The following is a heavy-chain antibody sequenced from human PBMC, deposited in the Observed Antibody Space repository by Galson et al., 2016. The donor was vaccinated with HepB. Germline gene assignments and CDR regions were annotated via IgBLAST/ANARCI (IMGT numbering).Heavy chain of an antibody. Sequence: SETLSLTCIVSGYSITSGYFWGWIRQPPGKGLEWIGEINHSGSVNYNPSPKSRPSISRDTSKNEFFMKLNSMTAADTAVYYCARGGENSWCENDAFDIWGQGAVVTVSS. CDR3: ARGGENSWCENDAFDI. J-gene: IGHJ3*02. V-gene: IGHV4-38-2*02. CDR2: INHSGSV. CDR1: GYSITSGYF. D-gene: IGHD6-13*01.